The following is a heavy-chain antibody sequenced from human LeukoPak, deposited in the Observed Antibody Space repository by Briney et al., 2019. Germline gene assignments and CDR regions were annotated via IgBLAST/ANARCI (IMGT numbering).Heavy chain of an antibody. CDR3: AKGRGSGSYYNDY. D-gene: IGHD3-10*01. J-gene: IGHJ4*02. V-gene: IGHV4-34*01. Sequence: PSETLSLTCAVYGGSFRGYYWTWIRQPPGKGLEWIGEINRGGDTAYNPSLQSRVTISIDTSKNQISLVLTSVTAADTAVYYCAKGRGSGSYYNDYWGQGTLVTVSS. CDR2: INRGGDT. CDR1: GGSFRGYY.